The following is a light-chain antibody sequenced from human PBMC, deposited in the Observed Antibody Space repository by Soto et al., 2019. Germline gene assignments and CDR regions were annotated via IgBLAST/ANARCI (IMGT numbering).Light chain of an antibody. CDR3: CSYAGSYTYV. CDR2: DVS. J-gene: IGLJ1*01. Sequence: QSVLTQPSSVSGSPGQSVTISCTGTSGDVGAYNYVSWCQLHPGKAPKLIIYDVSKRPSGVPDRFSGSKSGNTASLTISGLQAEDEADYYCCSYAGSYTYVFGTGTKVTVL. V-gene: IGLV2-11*01. CDR1: SGDVGAYNY.